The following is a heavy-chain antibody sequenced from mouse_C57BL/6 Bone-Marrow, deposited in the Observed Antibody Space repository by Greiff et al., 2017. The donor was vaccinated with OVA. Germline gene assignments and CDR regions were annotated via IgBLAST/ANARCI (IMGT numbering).Heavy chain of an antibody. J-gene: IGHJ1*03. CDR1: GYSITSDY. Sequence: EVKLQESGPGLAKPSQTLSLTCSVPGYSITSDYWHWIRKFPGNKLEYMGYISYSGSTYYNPSLKSRISITRDTSKNQYYLQLNSVTTEDTATYYCARNYYDYSWYFDVWGTGTTVTVSS. CDR3: ARNYYDYSWYFDV. D-gene: IGHD2-4*01. CDR2: ISYSGST. V-gene: IGHV3-8*01.